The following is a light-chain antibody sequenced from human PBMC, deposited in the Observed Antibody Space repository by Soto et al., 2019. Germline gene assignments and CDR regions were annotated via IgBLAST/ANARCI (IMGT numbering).Light chain of an antibody. V-gene: IGKV3-15*01. J-gene: IGKJ3*01. CDR3: QQYNNWPPFT. CDR2: SAS. CDR1: QSVSSN. Sequence: EIVMTQSPATLSVSPGERATLSCRASQSVSSNLAWYQQKPGQAPRLLIYSASTRATGIPARFSGSGSGTDFNLTISSLQSEDFAFYSCQQYNNWPPFTFGPGTKVDIK.